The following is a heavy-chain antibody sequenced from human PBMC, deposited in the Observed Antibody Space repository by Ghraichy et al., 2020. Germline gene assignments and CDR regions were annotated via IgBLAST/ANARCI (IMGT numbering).Heavy chain of an antibody. J-gene: IGHJ4*02. CDR2: IYDSGST. CDR1: GGSVSDYY. CDR3: ARAEIHAYFDS. Sequence: SETLSLTCTVSGGSVSDYYWSWIRQPPGKGLEWIGCIYDSGSTNYNPSLKSRVTISLDTSKNQFSLKLSSMTAADTAVYYCARAEIHAYFDSWGQGALVTVSS. V-gene: IGHV4-59*02.